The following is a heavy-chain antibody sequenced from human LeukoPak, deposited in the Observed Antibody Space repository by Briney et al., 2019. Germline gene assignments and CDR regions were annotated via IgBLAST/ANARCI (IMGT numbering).Heavy chain of an antibody. CDR1: GYSFTSYW. D-gene: IGHD6-13*01. J-gene: IGHJ3*02. V-gene: IGHV5-51*01. CDR2: IYPGDSDT. Sequence: GESLKISCKGSGYSFTSYWIGWVRQMPGKGLEWMGIIYPGDSDTRCSPSFQGQVTISADKSISTAYLQWSSLKASDTAMYYCARHGIAAAGTEDAFDIWGQGTMVTVSS. CDR3: ARHGIAAAGTEDAFDI.